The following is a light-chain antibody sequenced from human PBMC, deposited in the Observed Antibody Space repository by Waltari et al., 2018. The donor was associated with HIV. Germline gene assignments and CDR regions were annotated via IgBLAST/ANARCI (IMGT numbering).Light chain of an antibody. CDR3: SSHAGSKVV. Sequence: QSALTQPPSASGSPGQSVTLSCTGTSSDVGGYNYVSLHQQHPGQAPKLMIYYVIKRPSGVPDRFSGSKSGNTAALTVSGLQPEDEADYYCSSHAGSKVVFGGGTRLTVL. J-gene: IGLJ2*01. V-gene: IGLV2-8*01. CDR2: YVI. CDR1: SSDVGGYNY.